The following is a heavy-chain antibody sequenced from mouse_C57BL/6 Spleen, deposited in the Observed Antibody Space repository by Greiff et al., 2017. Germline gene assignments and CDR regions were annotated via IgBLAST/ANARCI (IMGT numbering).Heavy chain of an antibody. J-gene: IGHJ4*01. CDR3: ARQDNYYAMDY. CDR1: GFTFSDYY. V-gene: IGHV5-12*01. Sequence: EVMLVESGGGLVQPGGSLKLSCAASGFTFSDYYMYWVRQTPEKRLEWVAYISNGGGSTYYPDTVKGRFTISRDNAKNTLYLQMSRLKSEDTAMYYCARQDNYYAMDYWGQGTSVTVSS. CDR2: ISNGGGST.